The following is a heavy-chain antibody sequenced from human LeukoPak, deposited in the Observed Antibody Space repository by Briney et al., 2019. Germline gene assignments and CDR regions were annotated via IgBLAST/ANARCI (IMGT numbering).Heavy chain of an antibody. Sequence: GGSLRLSCAASGFTFSTYNMNWVRQAPGKGLVWVSRINSDARSTSYADSVKGRFTISRDNAKNTLYLQMDSLRAEDTAVYYCARGADTGYSSDSWGQGTLVTVSS. J-gene: IGHJ5*02. CDR1: GFTFSTYN. CDR2: INSDARST. V-gene: IGHV3-74*01. D-gene: IGHD6-19*01. CDR3: ARGADTGYSSDS.